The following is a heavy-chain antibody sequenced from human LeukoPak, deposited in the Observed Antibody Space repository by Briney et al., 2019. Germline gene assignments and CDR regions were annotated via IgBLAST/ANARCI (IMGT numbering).Heavy chain of an antibody. D-gene: IGHD1-26*01. CDR2: IFYSGST. CDR1: GGSISSSIYY. V-gene: IGHV4-39*07. Sequence: SSETLSLTCTVSGGSISSSIYYWGWIRQPPGKGLEWIGSIFYSGSTYYNSFLKSRVIISVDTSKNQLSLKLTSVTAADTAVYYCAKEVVGPWGQGTLVTVSS. CDR3: AKEVVGP. J-gene: IGHJ5*02.